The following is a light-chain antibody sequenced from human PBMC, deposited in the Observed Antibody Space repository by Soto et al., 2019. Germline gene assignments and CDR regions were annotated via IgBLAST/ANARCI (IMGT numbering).Light chain of an antibody. CDR2: GAS. CDR1: QSVSRN. V-gene: IGKV3-20*01. J-gene: IGKJ1*01. CDR3: QQCGSSPET. Sequence: EIVLTQSPATLSLSPGERATLSCRASQSVSRNLAWYQQKPGQAPRLLIYGASSRATGIPDRFSGSGSGTDFTLTISRLEPEDFAVYYCQQCGSSPETFGQGTKV.